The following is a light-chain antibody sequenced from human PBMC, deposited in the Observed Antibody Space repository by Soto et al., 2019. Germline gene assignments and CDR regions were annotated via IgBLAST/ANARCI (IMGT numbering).Light chain of an antibody. CDR2: AKS. J-gene: IGKJ1*01. CDR1: QSVSNY. Sequence: DIQMTQSPSSLSASVGDRVTITCRASQSVSNYLNWYQQKPGKAPKLLISAKSTLESGVPSRFSGSGSGTEFSLTISSLQPEDFATYYCQQSYNTPWAFGQGTKVDMK. CDR3: QQSYNTPWA. V-gene: IGKV1-39*01.